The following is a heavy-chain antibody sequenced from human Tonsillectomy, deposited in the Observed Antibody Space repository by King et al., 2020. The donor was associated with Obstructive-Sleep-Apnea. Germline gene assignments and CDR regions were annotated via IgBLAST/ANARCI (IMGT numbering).Heavy chain of an antibody. J-gene: IGHJ6*02. D-gene: IGHD2-21*02. CDR2: IWYDGSNK. V-gene: IGHV3-33*01. CDR3: ARDGDVDYYYYGMDV. Sequence: VQLVESGGGVVQPGRSLRLSCAASGFTFSSYGMHWVRQAPGKGLEWGAVIWYDGSNKYYADSVKGRFTISRDNSKNTLYLQMNSLRAEDTAVDYCARDGDVDYYYYGMDVWGQGTTVTVSS. CDR1: GFTFSSYG.